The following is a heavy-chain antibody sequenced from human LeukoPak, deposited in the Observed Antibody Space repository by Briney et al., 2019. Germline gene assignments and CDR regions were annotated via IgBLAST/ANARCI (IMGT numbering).Heavy chain of an antibody. Sequence: GGSLRLSCAASGFTFSSYGMHWVRQAPGKGLEWVAVISYDGSNEYYADSVKGRFTISRDNSKNTLYLQMNSLRAEDTAVYYCAKDADRYCSSTSCHSPFDYWGQGTPVTVSS. CDR1: GFTFSSYG. CDR2: ISYDGSNE. D-gene: IGHD2-2*01. CDR3: AKDADRYCSSTSCHSPFDY. V-gene: IGHV3-30*18. J-gene: IGHJ4*02.